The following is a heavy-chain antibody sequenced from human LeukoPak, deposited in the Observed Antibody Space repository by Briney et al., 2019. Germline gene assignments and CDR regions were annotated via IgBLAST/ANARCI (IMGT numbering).Heavy chain of an antibody. CDR1: GGSISSGSYY. Sequence: SQTLSLTCTVSGGSISSGSYYWSWIRQPAGKGLEWIGRIYTSGGTNYNPSLKSRVTISVDTSKNQFSLKLSSVTAADTAVYYCARAIKLGIWHYWYFDLWGRGTLVTVSS. V-gene: IGHV4-61*02. J-gene: IGHJ2*01. CDR2: IYTSGGT. D-gene: IGHD7-27*01. CDR3: ARAIKLGIWHYWYFDL.